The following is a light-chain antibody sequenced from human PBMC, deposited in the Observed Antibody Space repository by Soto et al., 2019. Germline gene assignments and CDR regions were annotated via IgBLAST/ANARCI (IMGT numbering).Light chain of an antibody. CDR2: LDT. CDR3: QAWDDTTGVV. V-gene: IGLV3-1*01. Sequence: SYELTQPPSVSVSPGQTASITCSGGDLGSRYACWYQQKPGQSPVLVIYLDTKRPSGIPERFSGSNSGNTATLTISGTQAVDEADYYCQAWDDTTGVVFGGGTKLTVL. J-gene: IGLJ2*01. CDR1: DLGSRY.